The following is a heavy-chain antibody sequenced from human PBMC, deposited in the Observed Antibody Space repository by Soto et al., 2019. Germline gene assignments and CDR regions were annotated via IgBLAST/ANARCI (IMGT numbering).Heavy chain of an antibody. D-gene: IGHD5-18*01. CDR3: ARVDTAMVGYYCYGMDV. J-gene: IGHJ6*02. V-gene: IGHV1-18*01. CDR1: GYTFTSYG. CDR2: ISAYNGNT. Sequence: QVQLVQSGAEVKKPGASVKVSCKASGYTFTSYGISWVRQAPGQGLEWMGWISAYNGNTNYAQKLQGRVTMTTDTSKSTAYMELRSLRSDDTAVYYCARVDTAMVGYYCYGMDVWGQGTTVTVSS.